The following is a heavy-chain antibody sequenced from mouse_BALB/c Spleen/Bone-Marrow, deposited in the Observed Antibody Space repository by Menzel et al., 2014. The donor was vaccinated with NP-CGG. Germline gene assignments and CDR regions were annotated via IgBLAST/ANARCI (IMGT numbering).Heavy chain of an antibody. V-gene: IGHV4-1*02. CDR1: GFDFSRYW. CDR2: INPDSRTI. Sequence: VQLKDSGGGLVQPGGSLKLSCAASGFDFSRYWMSWVRQAPGKGLEWIGEINPDSRTINYSPSLKDKFTISRDNAKNTLYLRLNKVRSEDTALYYCARPDYYGYLNYWGQGTTLTVSS. J-gene: IGHJ2*01. CDR3: ARPDYYGYLNY. D-gene: IGHD1-1*01.